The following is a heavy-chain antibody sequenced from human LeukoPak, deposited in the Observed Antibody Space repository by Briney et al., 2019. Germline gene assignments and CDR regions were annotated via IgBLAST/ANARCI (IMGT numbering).Heavy chain of an antibody. CDR2: INHSGST. CDR1: GGSFSGYY. Sequence: SETLSLTCAVYGGSFSGYYWSWIRQPPGKGLEWIGEINHSGSTNYNPSLKSRVTISVDTSKNQFSLKLSSVTAADTAVYYCAGGGPIVATDYWGQGTLVTVSS. CDR3: AGGGPIVATDY. V-gene: IGHV4-34*01. D-gene: IGHD5-12*01. J-gene: IGHJ4*02.